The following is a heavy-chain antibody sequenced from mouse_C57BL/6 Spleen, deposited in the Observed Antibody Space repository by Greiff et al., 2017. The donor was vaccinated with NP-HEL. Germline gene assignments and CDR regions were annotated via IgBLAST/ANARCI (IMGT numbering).Heavy chain of an antibody. Sequence: QVQLQQSGPELVKPGASVKISCKASGYTFTSYWMHWVKQRPGQGLEWIGYINPSSGYTKYNQKFKDKATLTADKSSSTAYMQLSSLTYEDSAVYYCARGQFITTVVGAMDYWGQGTSVTVSS. J-gene: IGHJ4*01. CDR2: INPSSGYT. V-gene: IGHV1-7*01. CDR1: GYTFTSYW. D-gene: IGHD1-1*01. CDR3: ARGQFITTVVGAMDY.